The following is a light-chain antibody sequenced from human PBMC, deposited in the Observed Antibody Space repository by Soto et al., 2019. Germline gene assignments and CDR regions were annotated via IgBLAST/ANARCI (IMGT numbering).Light chain of an antibody. Sequence: EIVLAQSPGSLSWSAGQIATLSVRASQSVSSSFLAWYQQKSCQSPRLLIYGASTRATDIPDRFSGSGSGTDFTLTISRLEPEDFAVYYCQQYIRWPLTFGGGTKVDIK. CDR3: QQYIRWPLT. V-gene: IGKV3-20*01. J-gene: IGKJ4*01. CDR2: GAS. CDR1: QSVSSSF.